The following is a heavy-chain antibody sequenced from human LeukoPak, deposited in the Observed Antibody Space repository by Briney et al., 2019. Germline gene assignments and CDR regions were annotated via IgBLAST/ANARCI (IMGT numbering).Heavy chain of an antibody. CDR1: GYTFIGYH. J-gene: IGHJ6*02. V-gene: IGHV1-2*02. CDR2: INRNSGGT. CDR3: ARPENAYGNYYRMAV. D-gene: IGHD4-17*01. Sequence: GASVKVSCKASGYTFIGYHMHWVRQAPGQGLELMGWINRNSGGTNYAQKFQGRGIITRDTSSSTAYMELSRLRSDDTAVYYCARPENAYGNYYRMAVWRQGTTVTVSS.